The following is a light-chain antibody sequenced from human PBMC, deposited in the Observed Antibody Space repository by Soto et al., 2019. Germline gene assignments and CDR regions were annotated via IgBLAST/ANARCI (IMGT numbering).Light chain of an antibody. CDR2: DTS. CDR3: LLYYSGHRV. J-gene: IGLJ3*02. V-gene: IGLV7-46*01. Sequence: QTVVTQEPSLTVSPGGTVTLTCGSSTGAVTSGHYPYWFQQKPGQAPRTLIYDTSDNHSWTPARFSGSLLGGNAALTRTGAQPEDEAEYYCLLYYSGHRVFGGGTTLTVL. CDR1: TGAVTSGHY.